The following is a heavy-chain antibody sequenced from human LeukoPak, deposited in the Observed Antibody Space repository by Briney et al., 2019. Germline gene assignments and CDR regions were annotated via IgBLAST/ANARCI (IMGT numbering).Heavy chain of an antibody. D-gene: IGHD1-26*01. CDR2: INSDGSST. CDR1: GFTFSSYW. V-gene: IGHV3-74*01. CDR3: ARDGEGASPLDY. J-gene: IGHJ4*02. Sequence: GGSLRLSCAAFGFTFSSYWMHWVRQAPGKGLVWVSRINSDGSSTSYADSVKGRFTISRDNAKNTLYLQMNSLRAEDTAVYYCARDGEGASPLDYWGQGTLVTVSS.